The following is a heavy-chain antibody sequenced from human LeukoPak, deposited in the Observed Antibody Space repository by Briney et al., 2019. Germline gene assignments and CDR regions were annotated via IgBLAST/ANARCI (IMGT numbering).Heavy chain of an antibody. D-gene: IGHD2-2*01. Sequence: GGPLRLSCAASGFTFSSYWMSWVRQAPGKGLEGVASIKQDGSEKYYVASVKGRFTISRDNAKNSLYLQMNSLRAEDTAVYYCARDDCSSISCYHNWFDPWGEGTLVTVSS. CDR3: ARDDCSSISCYHNWFDP. CDR1: GFTFSSYW. J-gene: IGHJ5*02. CDR2: IKQDGSEK. V-gene: IGHV3-7*01.